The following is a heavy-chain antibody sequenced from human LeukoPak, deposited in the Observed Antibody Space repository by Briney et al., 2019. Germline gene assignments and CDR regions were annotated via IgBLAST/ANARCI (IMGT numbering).Heavy chain of an antibody. Sequence: PGRSLRLSCVASGFTFSSYGMHWVRQAPGKGLEWVAVISYDGSNKYYADSVKGRFTISRDNSKNTLYLQMNSLRAEDTAVYYCAKDEAWATYYYYGMDVWGQGTTVTVSS. CDR2: ISYDGSNK. J-gene: IGHJ6*02. D-gene: IGHD3-16*01. V-gene: IGHV3-30*18. CDR3: AKDEAWATYYYYGMDV. CDR1: GFTFSSYG.